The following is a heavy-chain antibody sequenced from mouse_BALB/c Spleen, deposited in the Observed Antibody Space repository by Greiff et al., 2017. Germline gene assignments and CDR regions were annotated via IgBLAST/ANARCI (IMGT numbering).Heavy chain of an antibody. CDR2: IYPGSGST. CDR1: GYTFTSYW. J-gene: IGHJ1*01. CDR3: TRAVRLRDWYFDV. D-gene: IGHD1-2*01. V-gene: IGHV1S22*01. Sequence: LQQPGSELVRPGASVKLSCKASGYTFTSYWMHWVKQRPGQGLEWIGNIYPGSGSTNYDEKFKSKATLTVDTSSSTAYMQLSSLTSEDSAVYYCTRAVRLRDWYFDVWGAGTTVTVSS.